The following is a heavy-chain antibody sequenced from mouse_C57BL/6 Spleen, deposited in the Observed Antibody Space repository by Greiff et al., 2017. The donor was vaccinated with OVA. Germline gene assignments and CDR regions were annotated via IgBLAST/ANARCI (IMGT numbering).Heavy chain of an antibody. J-gene: IGHJ2*01. D-gene: IGHD2-1*01. CDR2: INPSSGYT. V-gene: IGHV1-7*01. CDR3: ARGGIFYGNVFDY. CDR1: GYTFTSYW. Sequence: VQGEESGAELAKPGASVKLSCKASGYTFTSYWMHWVKQRPGQGLEWIGYINPSSGYTNYNQKFKDKATLTADKSSSTAYMQLSSLTYEDSAVYYCARGGIFYGNVFDYWGQGTTLTVSS.